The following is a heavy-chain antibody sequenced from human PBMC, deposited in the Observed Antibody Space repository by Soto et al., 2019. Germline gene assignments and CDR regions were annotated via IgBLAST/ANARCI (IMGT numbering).Heavy chain of an antibody. V-gene: IGHV4-30-2*01. CDR2: IYHDGST. D-gene: IGHD6-13*01. J-gene: IGHJ5*02. Sequence: SETLSLTCAVSGGSISSGAYSWSWIRQPPGKDLEWIGYIYHDGSTYYNWSLKSRLSISVDTSKNQFSLKLSSVTAADTAVYYCARVVSGAAGQNWLDPWGLGTLVTVS. CDR1: GGSISSGAYS. CDR3: ARVVSGAAGQNWLDP.